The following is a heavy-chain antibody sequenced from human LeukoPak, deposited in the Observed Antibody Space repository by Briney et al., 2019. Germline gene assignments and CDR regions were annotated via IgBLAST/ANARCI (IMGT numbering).Heavy chain of an antibody. D-gene: IGHD3-22*01. CDR3: ATTSGGPIAYYSSGYPYYFDY. CDR2: ISYDGSNK. J-gene: IGHJ4*02. CDR1: GFTFSSYA. Sequence: TGGSLRLSCAASGFTFSSYAMHWVRQAPGKGLEWVAVISYDGSNKYYADSVKGRFTISRDNSKNTLYLQMNSLRAEDTAVYYCATTSGGPIAYYSSGYPYYFDYWGQGTLVTVSS. V-gene: IGHV3-30*04.